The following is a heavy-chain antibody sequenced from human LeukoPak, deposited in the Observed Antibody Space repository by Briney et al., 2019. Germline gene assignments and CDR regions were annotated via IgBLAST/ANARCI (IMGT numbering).Heavy chain of an antibody. J-gene: IGHJ4*02. D-gene: IGHD6-13*01. V-gene: IGHV3-11*01. CDR2: ISSSGGTM. CDR3: ARDSSSWYGRTFDY. CDR1: GFTFSDYY. Sequence: GGSLRLSCAASGFTFSDYYMSWIRQAPGKGLEWVSYISSSGGTMYFADSVKGRFTISRDNAKNSLDLQMNSLRAEDTAMYYCARDSSSWYGRTFDYWGQGTLVTVSS.